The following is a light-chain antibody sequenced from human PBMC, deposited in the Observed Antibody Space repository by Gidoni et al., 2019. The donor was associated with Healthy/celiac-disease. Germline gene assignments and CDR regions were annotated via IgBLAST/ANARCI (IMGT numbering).Light chain of an antibody. Sequence: DIKMTQSPSSLYASVGDRVTITCQASQDISHYLNWYQQKPGKATKLLIYDASNLETGVPSRFSGRGSGTDFTFTISILQPEDVTTYFCQQFDNLPLTFGGGTKVEI. CDR1: QDISHY. CDR2: DAS. J-gene: IGKJ4*01. V-gene: IGKV1-33*01. CDR3: QQFDNLPLT.